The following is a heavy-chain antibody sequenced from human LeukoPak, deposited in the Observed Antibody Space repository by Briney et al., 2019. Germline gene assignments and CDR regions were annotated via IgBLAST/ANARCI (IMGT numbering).Heavy chain of an antibody. CDR2: ISYDGSNK. J-gene: IGHJ4*02. CDR1: GFTFSSYG. Sequence: GRSLRLSPAATGFTFSSYGMHWVRQAPGKGLEWVAVISYDGSNKYYADSVKGRFTISRDNSKNTLYLQMNSLRAEDAAVYYCATGWSWGRHFDYWGRGTLVTVSS. CDR3: ATGWSWGRHFDY. D-gene: IGHD7-27*01. V-gene: IGHV3-30*03.